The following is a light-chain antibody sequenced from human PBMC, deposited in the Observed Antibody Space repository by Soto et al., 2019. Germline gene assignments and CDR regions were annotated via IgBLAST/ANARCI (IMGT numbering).Light chain of an antibody. V-gene: IGKV3-11*01. CDR1: QSVSNY. CDR3: QQRSNWPPTWT. CDR2: DAS. Sequence: EIVLTQSPATLSLSPGERATLSCRASQSVSNYLAWYQQKPGQAPRLLIYDASNRATGIPARFSGSGSGTDFTLTISILGPEDFAVYYCQQRSNWPPTWTFGQGTKVEIK. J-gene: IGKJ1*01.